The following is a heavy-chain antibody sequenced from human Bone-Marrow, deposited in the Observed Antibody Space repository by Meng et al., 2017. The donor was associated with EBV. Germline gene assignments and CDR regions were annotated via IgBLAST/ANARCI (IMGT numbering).Heavy chain of an antibody. CDR2: IIPVLGAT. D-gene: IGHD2-21*01. V-gene: IGHV1-69*01. Sequence: QVQLVQSGAEVKKPVSSVRVSCKASGGTLNNFAINWVRQAPGEGLEWMGGIIPVLGATNYADNFQGRMKIIADESTNTAYMELSKLTPADTALYYCARDNGDTMTNPYFDYWGQGTLVTGSS. CDR1: GGTLNNFA. J-gene: IGHJ4*02. CDR3: ARDNGDTMTNPYFDY.